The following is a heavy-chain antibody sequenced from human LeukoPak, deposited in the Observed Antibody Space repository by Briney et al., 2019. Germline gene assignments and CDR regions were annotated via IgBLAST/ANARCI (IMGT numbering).Heavy chain of an antibody. Sequence: PSETLSLTCTVSGYSISSGYYWGWIRQPPGKGLEWIGSIYHSGSTYYNPSLKSRVTISVDTSKNQFSLKLSSVTAADTAVYYCARVGGGYGFIDYWGQGTLVTVSS. V-gene: IGHV4-38-2*02. CDR3: ARVGGGYGFIDY. D-gene: IGHD5-12*01. CDR1: GYSISSGYY. CDR2: IYHSGST. J-gene: IGHJ4*02.